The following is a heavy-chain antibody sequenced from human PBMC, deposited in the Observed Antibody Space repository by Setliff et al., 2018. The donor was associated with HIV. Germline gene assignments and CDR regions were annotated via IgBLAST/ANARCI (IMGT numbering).Heavy chain of an antibody. Sequence: ASVKVSCKASGYTFTNYYIHWVRQAPGQGLEWMGWINPNSGGTNYAQKFQGRVTMTRDTSISTAYMELSRLRSDDTAVYYCARGGSGYYDFWSGSSAFEYWGQGTLVTVSS. CDR2: INPNSGGT. CDR1: GYTFTNYY. J-gene: IGHJ4*02. CDR3: ARGGSGYYDFWSGSSAFEY. D-gene: IGHD3-3*01. V-gene: IGHV1-2*02.